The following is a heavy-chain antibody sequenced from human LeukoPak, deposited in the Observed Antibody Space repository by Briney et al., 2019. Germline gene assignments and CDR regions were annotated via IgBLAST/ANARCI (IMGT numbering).Heavy chain of an antibody. J-gene: IGHJ4*02. CDR3: ITPLPYSAQ. CDR2: IKPKTDGETT. CDR1: GFTFSDYY. D-gene: IGHD2-21*01. Sequence: GGSLRLSCAASGFTFSDYYMSWIRQAPGKGLEWVGRIKPKTDGETTEYAAPVKDRFSISRDDSKSMMYLQMNSLKTEDTAVYYCITPLPYSAQGGQGTLVTVSS. V-gene: IGHV3-15*01.